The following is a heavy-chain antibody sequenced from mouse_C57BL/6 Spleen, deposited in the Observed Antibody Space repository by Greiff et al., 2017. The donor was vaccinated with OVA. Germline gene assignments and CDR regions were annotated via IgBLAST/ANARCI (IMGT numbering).Heavy chain of an antibody. CDR1: GYTFTDYN. CDR3: AREDYGSSYVGDY. Sequence: VQLQQSGPELVKPGASVKMSCKASGYTFTDYNMHWVKQSHGKSLEWIGYINPNNGGTSYNQKFNGKATLTVNKSSSTAYMELRSLTSEDSAVYYCAREDYGSSYVGDYWGQGTTLTVSS. CDR2: INPNNGGT. J-gene: IGHJ2*01. D-gene: IGHD1-1*01. V-gene: IGHV1-22*01.